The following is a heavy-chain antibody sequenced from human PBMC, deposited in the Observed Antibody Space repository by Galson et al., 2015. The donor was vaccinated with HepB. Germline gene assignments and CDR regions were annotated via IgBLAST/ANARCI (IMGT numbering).Heavy chain of an antibody. CDR3: ARDRRQQLVLFDY. D-gene: IGHD6-13*01. V-gene: IGHV3-48*02. J-gene: IGHJ4*02. Sequence: SLRLSCAASGFTFSSYSMNWVRQAPGKGLEWVSYISSSSSTIYYADSVKGRFTISRDDAKNSLYLQMNSLRDEDTAVYYCARDRRQQLVLFDYWGQGTLVTVSS. CDR1: GFTFSSYS. CDR2: ISSSSSTI.